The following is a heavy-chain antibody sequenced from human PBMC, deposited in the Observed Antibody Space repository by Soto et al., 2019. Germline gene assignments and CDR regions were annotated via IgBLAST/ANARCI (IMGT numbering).Heavy chain of an antibody. Sequence: QVQLVESGGGVVQPGRSLRLSCAASGFTFTSYGMHWVRQAPGKGLEWVAAVSYDGSNKYFVDSVKGRFTISRDNSKNTLYLQMNSLRTADTAVYYCARDKNYYECSRSSPYYWEQGTLVSVSS. CDR1: GFTFTSYG. J-gene: IGHJ4*02. V-gene: IGHV3-30*03. CDR2: VSYDGSNK. CDR3: ARDKNYYECSRSSPYY. D-gene: IGHD3-22*01.